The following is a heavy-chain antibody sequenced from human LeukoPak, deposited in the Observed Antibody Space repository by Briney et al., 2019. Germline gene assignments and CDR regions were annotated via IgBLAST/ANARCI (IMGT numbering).Heavy chain of an antibody. CDR3: ARDKFQVVPAAIDYYYGMDV. CDR2: IIPIFGTA. CDR1: GGTFSSYA. D-gene: IGHD2-2*01. Sequence: SMNVSCKASGGTFSSYAISWVRQAPGQGLEWMGGIIPIFGTANYAQKFQGRVTITADESTSTAYMELSSLRSEDTAVYYCARDKFQVVPAAIDYYYGMDVWGQGTTVTVSS. J-gene: IGHJ6*02. V-gene: IGHV1-69*01.